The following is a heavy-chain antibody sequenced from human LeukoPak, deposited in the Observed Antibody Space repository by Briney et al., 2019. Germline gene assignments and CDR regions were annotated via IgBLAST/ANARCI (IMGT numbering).Heavy chain of an antibody. D-gene: IGHD4-23*01. Sequence: SGGSLRLSCAASGFTFSSYGMHWVRQAPGKGLEWVSLISYDGSNKHYADSVKGRFTISRDNSKNTLYLQMNSLRAEDTAVYYCAKGATVVTPGIDYWGQGTLVTVSS. CDR3: AKGATVVTPGIDY. CDR2: ISYDGSNK. V-gene: IGHV3-30*18. J-gene: IGHJ4*02. CDR1: GFTFSSYG.